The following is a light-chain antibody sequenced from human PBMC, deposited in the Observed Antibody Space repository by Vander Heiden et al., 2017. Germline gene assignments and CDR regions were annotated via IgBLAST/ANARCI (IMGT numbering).Light chain of an antibody. J-gene: IGKJ4*01. V-gene: IGKV4-1*01. CDR1: QSVLYSSKNKNY. CDR3: QQYYTTPLT. Sequence: DIVMTQSPDPLAVSLGERATINCKSSQSVLYSSKNKNYLAWYQQKPGQPPKLLIYWASTRESGVPDRFSGSGSGTDFTLTISSLQAEDVAVYYCQQYYTTPLTFGGGTKVEIK. CDR2: WAS.